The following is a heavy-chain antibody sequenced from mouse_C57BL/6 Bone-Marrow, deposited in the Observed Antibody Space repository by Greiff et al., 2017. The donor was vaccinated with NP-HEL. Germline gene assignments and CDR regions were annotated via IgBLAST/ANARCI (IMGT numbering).Heavy chain of an antibody. CDR2: INPSTGGT. CDR3: ARCGYGLDY. D-gene: IGHD1-1*01. J-gene: IGHJ2*01. V-gene: IGHV1-42*01. Sequence: EVQLVESGPELVKPGASVKISCKASGYSFTGYYMNWVKQSPEKSLEWIGEINPSTGGTTYNQKFKAKATLTVDKSSSTAYMQLNSLTSEDSAVYYCARCGYGLDYWGQGTTLTVSS. CDR1: GYSFTGYY.